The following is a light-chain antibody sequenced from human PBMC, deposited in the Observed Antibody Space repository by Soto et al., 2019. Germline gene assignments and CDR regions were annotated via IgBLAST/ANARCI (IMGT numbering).Light chain of an antibody. CDR1: KSIGNNY. V-gene: IGKV3-20*01. J-gene: IGKJ1*01. CDR2: GAS. CDR3: QQYGRSPWT. Sequence: EIVLTQSPGTLSLSPGERGTLSCRASKSIGNNYLAWYQQKPGQAPRLLIYGASSRATGIPDRFSGSGSGTDFTLTINRLEPEDFAVYYCQQYGRSPWTFAQGTKV.